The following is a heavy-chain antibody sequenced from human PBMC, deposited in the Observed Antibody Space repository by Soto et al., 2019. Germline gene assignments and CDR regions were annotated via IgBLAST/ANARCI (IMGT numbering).Heavy chain of an antibody. V-gene: IGHV3-30-3*01. CDR3: AKAQRSCIAAARTCSMDV. J-gene: IGHJ6*02. CDR1: GFTFSSYA. CDR2: ISFDGSNK. D-gene: IGHD6-13*01. Sequence: QVQLVESGGGVVQPGRSLRLSCAASGFTFSSYAMHWVRQAPGKGLEWVAAISFDGSNKYYADSVKGGFTISRDNSTNTLYMQVNSLRAEDTAVYYCAKAQRSCIAAARTCSMDVWCQGTTVTVSS.